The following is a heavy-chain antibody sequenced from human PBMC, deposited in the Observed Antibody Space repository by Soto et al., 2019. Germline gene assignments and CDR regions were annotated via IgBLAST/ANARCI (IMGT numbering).Heavy chain of an antibody. CDR3: AKDYDFWSGLDY. CDR2: ISYEGSNK. J-gene: IGHJ4*02. CDR1: GVTFSSYG. D-gene: IGHD3-3*01. V-gene: IGHV3-30*18. Sequence: QVQLVESGGGVVQPGMSLRLSCAASGVTFSSYGMHWVRQAPGTGLEWVAVISYEGSNKYYADSVKSRFTNSRDNSKNTLYIQMNTLRAEDTAVYYCAKDYDFWSGLDYWGKGTLVTVAA.